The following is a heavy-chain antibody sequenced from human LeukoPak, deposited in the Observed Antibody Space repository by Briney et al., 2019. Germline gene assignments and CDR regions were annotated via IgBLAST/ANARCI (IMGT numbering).Heavy chain of an antibody. D-gene: IGHD4-17*01. CDR3: ARGTLGTDGDYEDWFDP. CDR1: GYTFTGYY. J-gene: IGHJ5*02. Sequence: ASVKVSCKASGYTFTGYYMHWVRQAPGQGLEWMGWINPNSGGTNYAQKFQGRVTMTRDTSISTAYMELSRLRSDDTAVYYCARGTLGTDGDYEDWFDPWGQGTLVTVSS. V-gene: IGHV1-2*02. CDR2: INPNSGGT.